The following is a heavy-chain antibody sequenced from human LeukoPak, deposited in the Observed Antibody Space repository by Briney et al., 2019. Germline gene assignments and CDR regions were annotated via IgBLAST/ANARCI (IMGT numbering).Heavy chain of an antibody. Sequence: AASVKVCCKASGYTFTSYGISWVRQAPGQGLEWMGWISAYNGNTNYAQKLQGRVTMTTDTSTSTAYMELRSLRSDDTAVYYCAREHSGEYSSSWWFDPWGQGTLVTASS. J-gene: IGHJ5*02. V-gene: IGHV1-18*01. CDR3: AREHSGEYSSSWWFDP. D-gene: IGHD6-6*01. CDR1: GYTFTSYG. CDR2: ISAYNGNT.